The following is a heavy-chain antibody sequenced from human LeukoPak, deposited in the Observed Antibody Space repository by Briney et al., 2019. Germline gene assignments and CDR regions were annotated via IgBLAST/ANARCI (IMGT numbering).Heavy chain of an antibody. CDR1: GFTFSSYS. D-gene: IGHD3-9*01. CDR2: ISSSGSTI. CDR3: AREVLRYFDWPSPFDY. Sequence: PGGSLRLSCAASGFTFSSYSMNWVRQAPGKGLEWVSYISSSGSTIYYADSVKGRFTISRDNAKNSLYLQMNSLRAEDTAVYYCAREVLRYFDWPSPFDYWGQGTLVTVSS. V-gene: IGHV3-48*04. J-gene: IGHJ4*02.